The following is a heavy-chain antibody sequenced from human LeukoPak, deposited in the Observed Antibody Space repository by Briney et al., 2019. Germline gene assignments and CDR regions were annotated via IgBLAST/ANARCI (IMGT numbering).Heavy chain of an antibody. CDR2: IYYSGST. Sequence: PSETLSLTCTVSGGSISSYYWGWIRQPPGKGLEWIGSIYYSGSTYYNPSLKSRVTISVDTSKNQFSLKLSSVTAADTAVYYCARLSRYPTGYSSGWYLQTVGGMDVWGQGTTVTVSS. D-gene: IGHD6-19*01. J-gene: IGHJ6*02. CDR3: ARLSRYPTGYSSGWYLQTVGGMDV. V-gene: IGHV4-39*01. CDR1: GGSISSYY.